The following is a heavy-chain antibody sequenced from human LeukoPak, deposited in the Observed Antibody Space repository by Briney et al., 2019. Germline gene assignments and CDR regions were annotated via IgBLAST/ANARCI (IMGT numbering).Heavy chain of an antibody. V-gene: IGHV4-39*01. J-gene: IGHJ5*02. CDR1: GGSISSSSYY. Sequence: SETLSLTCTVSGGSISSSSYYWGWIRQPPGKGLEWIGSIYYSGSTYYNPSLKSRVTISVDTSKNQFSLKLSSVTAADAAVYYCAREEYGSGSYYNPENNWFDPWGQGTLVTVSS. CDR3: AREEYGSGSYYNPENNWFDP. D-gene: IGHD3-10*01. CDR2: IYYSGST.